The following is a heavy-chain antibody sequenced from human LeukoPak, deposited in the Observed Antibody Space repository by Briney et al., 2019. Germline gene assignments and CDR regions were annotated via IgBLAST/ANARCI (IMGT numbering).Heavy chain of an antibody. CDR3: ASYPWYSSSWYGMDV. V-gene: IGHV5-51*01. CDR2: IYPGDSDT. D-gene: IGHD6-13*01. J-gene: IGHJ6*02. CDR1: GYSFTSYW. Sequence: GESLKISCKGSGYSFTSYWIGWVRQLPGKGLEWMGIIYPGDSDTRYSPSFQGQVTISADKSISTAYLQWSSLKASHTAMYYCASYPWYSSSWYGMDVWGQGTTVTVSS.